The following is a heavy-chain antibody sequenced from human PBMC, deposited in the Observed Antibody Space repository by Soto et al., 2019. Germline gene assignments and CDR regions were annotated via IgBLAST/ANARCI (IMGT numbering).Heavy chain of an antibody. V-gene: IGHV3-33*01. Sequence: GGSLRLSCAASGFTFSSYGMHWVRQAPGKGLEWVAVIWYDGSNKYYADSVKGRFTISRDNSKNTLYLQMNSLRAEDTAVYYCARGQGGYYYCGMDVWGQGTTVTVSS. CDR1: GFTFSSYG. CDR2: IWYDGSNK. CDR3: ARGQGGYYYCGMDV. J-gene: IGHJ6*02.